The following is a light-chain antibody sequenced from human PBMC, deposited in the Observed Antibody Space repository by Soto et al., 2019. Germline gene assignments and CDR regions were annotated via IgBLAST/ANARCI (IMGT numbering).Light chain of an antibody. CDR1: SCDVGGYNY. Sequence: QSVLTQSPSASGSPGQSVTISCTGTSCDVGGYNYVSWYQQHPGKAPKLMIYEVSKRPLGVPDRFSGSKSGNTASLTVSGLQAEDEADYYCSSSGGSPTYVFXTGTKLTVL. J-gene: IGLJ1*01. V-gene: IGLV2-8*01. CDR3: SSSGGSPTYV. CDR2: EVS.